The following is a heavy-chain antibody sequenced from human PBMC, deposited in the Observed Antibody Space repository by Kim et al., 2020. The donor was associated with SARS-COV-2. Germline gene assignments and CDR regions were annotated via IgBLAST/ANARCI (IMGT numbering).Heavy chain of an antibody. V-gene: IGHV3-74*01. J-gene: IGHJ6*02. CDR1: GFTFSSYW. CDR2: INSDGSST. Sequence: GGSLRLSCAASGFTFSSYWMHWVRQAPGKGLVWVSRINSDGSSTSYADSVKGRFTISRDNAKNTLYLQMNSLRAEDTAVYYCARVGDFWSGENYYYYYGMDVWGQGTTVTVSS. CDR3: ARVGDFWSGENYYYYYGMDV. D-gene: IGHD3-3*01.